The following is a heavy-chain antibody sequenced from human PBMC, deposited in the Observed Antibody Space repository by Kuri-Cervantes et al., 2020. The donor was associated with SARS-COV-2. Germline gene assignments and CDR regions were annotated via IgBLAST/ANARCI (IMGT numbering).Heavy chain of an antibody. CDR3: ARARIAAAGYNWFDP. J-gene: IGHJ5*02. CDR2: IYHSGST. CDR1: GGSISSGGYY. D-gene: IGHD6-13*01. Sequence: SETLSLTCTVSGGSISSGGYYWSWIRQPPGKGLEWIGYIYHSGSTYYNPSLKSRVTISVDRSKNQFSLKLSSVTAADTAVYYCARARIAAAGYNWFDPWGQGTLVTVS. V-gene: IGHV4-30-2*01.